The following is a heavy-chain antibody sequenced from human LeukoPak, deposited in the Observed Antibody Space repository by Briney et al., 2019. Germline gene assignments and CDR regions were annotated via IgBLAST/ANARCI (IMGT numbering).Heavy chain of an antibody. V-gene: IGHV3-33*01. CDR3: ATAGAGPYGYFDY. CDR2: IWYDGSNK. J-gene: IGHJ4*02. CDR1: GFTFSSYG. Sequence: GRSLRLSCAASGFTFSSYGMHWVRQAPGKGLEWVAVIWYDGSNKYYADSVKGRFTISRDNAKNSLYLQMNSLRAEDTAVYYCATAGAGPYGYFDYWGQGTLVTVSS. D-gene: IGHD1-14*01.